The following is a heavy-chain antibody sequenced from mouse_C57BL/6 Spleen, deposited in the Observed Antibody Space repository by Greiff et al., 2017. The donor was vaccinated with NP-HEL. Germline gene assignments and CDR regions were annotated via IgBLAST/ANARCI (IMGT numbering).Heavy chain of an antibody. V-gene: IGHV1-15*01. J-gene: IGHJ3*01. CDR1: GYTFTDYE. CDR2: IDPETGGT. D-gene: IGHD2-1*01. Sequence: QVQLQQSGAELVRPGASVTLSCKASGYTFTDYEMHWVKQTPVHGLEWIGAIDPETGGTAYNQKFKGKAILTADKSSSTTYMELRSLTSEDSAGYYCTRFGNFWFADWGQGTLVTVSA. CDR3: TRFGNFWFAD.